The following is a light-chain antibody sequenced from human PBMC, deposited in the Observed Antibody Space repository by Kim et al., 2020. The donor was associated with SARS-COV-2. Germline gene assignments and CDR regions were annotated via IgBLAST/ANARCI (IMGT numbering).Light chain of an antibody. CDR1: KLGDKY. V-gene: IGLV3-1*01. CDR3: QAWDSSTLWV. CDR2: QDS. J-gene: IGLJ3*02. Sequence: SYELTQPPSVSVSPGQTASITCSGDKLGDKYACWYQQKPGQYPVLVIYQDSKRPSGIPERFSGSNSGNTATLTISGTQAMDEADYYCQAWDSSTLWVFGG.